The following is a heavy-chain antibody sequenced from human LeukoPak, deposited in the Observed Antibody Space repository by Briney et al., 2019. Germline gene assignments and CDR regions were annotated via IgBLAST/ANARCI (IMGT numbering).Heavy chain of an antibody. CDR2: MNPNSGNT. V-gene: IGHV1-18*01. Sequence: GASVKVSCKASGYTFTSYDINWVRQATGQGLEWMGWMNPNSGNTNYAQKLQGRVTMTTDTSTSTAYMELRSLRSDDTAVYYCARDGGVTMVRGVIDYWGQGTLVTVSS. CDR3: ARDGGVTMVRGVIDY. J-gene: IGHJ4*02. D-gene: IGHD3-10*01. CDR1: GYTFTSYD.